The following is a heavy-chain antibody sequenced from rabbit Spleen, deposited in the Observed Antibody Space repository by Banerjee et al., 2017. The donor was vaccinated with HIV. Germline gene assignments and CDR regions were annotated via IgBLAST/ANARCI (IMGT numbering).Heavy chain of an antibody. V-gene: IGHV1S45*01. CDR3: AREVLYAAYAGFGDATIYYFDL. D-gene: IGHD6-1*01. J-gene: IGHJ4*01. CDR1: GFPFSEKAV. CDR2: ISAVSSGST. Sequence: QEQLVESGGGLVKPGASLTLTCEASGFPFSEKAVMCWVRQAPGKGLEWIACISAVSSGSTYYASWAKGRFTISKTSSTTVTLQMTSLTAADTATYFCAREVLYAAYAGFGDATIYYFDLWGPGTLVTVS.